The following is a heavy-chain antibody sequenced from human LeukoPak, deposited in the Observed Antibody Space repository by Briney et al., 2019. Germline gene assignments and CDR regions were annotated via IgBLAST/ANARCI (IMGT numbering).Heavy chain of an antibody. J-gene: IGHJ4*02. Sequence: PGGSLRLSCAASGFTFSSYEMNWVRQAPGKGLEWVSYISSSGSTIYYADSVKGRFTISRDNAKNSLYLQMNSLRAEDTAVYYCAAQNWNYAYRGQGTLVTVSS. CDR1: GFTFSSYE. CDR3: AAQNWNYAY. V-gene: IGHV3-48*03. CDR2: ISSSGSTI. D-gene: IGHD1-7*01.